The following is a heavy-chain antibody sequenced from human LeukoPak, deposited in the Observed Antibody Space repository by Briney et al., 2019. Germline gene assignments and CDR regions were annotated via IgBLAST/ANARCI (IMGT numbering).Heavy chain of an antibody. CDR1: GGSISSGSYY. J-gene: IGHJ4*02. CDR2: IYASGST. D-gene: IGHD6-13*01. CDR3: ARLIAAAGILFWDY. Sequence: SQTLSLTCTVSGGSISSGSYYWSWIRQPAGKGLEWIGRIYASGSTNYNPSLKSRVTISVDTSKNQFSLKLSSVTAADTAVYYCARLIAAAGILFWDYWGQGTLVTVSS. V-gene: IGHV4-61*02.